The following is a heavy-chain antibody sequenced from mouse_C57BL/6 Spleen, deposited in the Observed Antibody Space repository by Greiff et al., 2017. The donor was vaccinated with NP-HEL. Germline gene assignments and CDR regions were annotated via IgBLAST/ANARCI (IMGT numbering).Heavy chain of an antibody. Sequence: VQLQQSGPVLVKPGASVKMSCKASGYTFTDYYMNWVKQSHGKSLEWIGVINPYNGGTSYNQKFKGKATLTVDKSSSTAYMELNSLTSEDSAVYYCARSSEDWYFDVWGTGTTVTVSS. CDR1: GYTFTDYY. D-gene: IGHD1-1*01. CDR2: INPYNGGT. J-gene: IGHJ1*03. CDR3: ARSSEDWYFDV. V-gene: IGHV1-19*01.